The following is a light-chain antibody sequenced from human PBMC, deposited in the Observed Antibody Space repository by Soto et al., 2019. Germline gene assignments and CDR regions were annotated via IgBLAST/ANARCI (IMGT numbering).Light chain of an antibody. CDR2: DTS. CDR3: QPYYSWSRT. CDR1: QGIGDT. V-gene: IGKV3-15*01. Sequence: EVFMGQSPATLSVSPGADASPSRRASQGIGDTLAGCQHKPGQPPRLLIYDTSTRAAGVPPRLSGSRSGAEFTLTTISLLSEDFAVYYCQPYYSWSRTFGGGTKVDIK. J-gene: IGKJ4*01.